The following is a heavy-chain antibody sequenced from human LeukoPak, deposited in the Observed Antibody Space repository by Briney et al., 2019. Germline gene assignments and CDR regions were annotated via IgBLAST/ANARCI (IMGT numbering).Heavy chain of an antibody. CDR2: ISAYNGNT. J-gene: IGHJ5*02. CDR1: GYTFTSYG. CDR3: ARVVIVGATLGWFDP. V-gene: IGHV1-18*01. Sequence: ASVKVSCKASGYTFTSYGISWVRQAPGQGLEWMGWISAYNGNTNYAQKLQGRVTMTTDTSTSTAYMELRSLRSDDTAVYYCARVVIVGATLGWFDPWGQGTLVTVSS. D-gene: IGHD1-26*01.